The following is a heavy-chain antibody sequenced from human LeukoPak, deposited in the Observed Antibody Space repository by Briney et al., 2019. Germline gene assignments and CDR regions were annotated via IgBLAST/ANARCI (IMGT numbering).Heavy chain of an antibody. D-gene: IGHD4-17*01. V-gene: IGHV3-48*04. CDR3: ARDLTDYGDPGRY. Sequence: GGSLRLSCAASGFTFSSYTMNWVRQAPGKGLEWVSYISSSGSTIYYADSVKGRFTISRDNAKNSLYLQMNSLRVEDTAVYYCARDLTDYGDPGRYWGQGTLVTVSS. J-gene: IGHJ4*02. CDR2: ISSSGSTI. CDR1: GFTFSSYT.